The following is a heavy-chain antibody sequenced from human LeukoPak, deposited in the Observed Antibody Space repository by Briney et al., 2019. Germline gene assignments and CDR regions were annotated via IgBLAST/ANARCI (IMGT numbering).Heavy chain of an antibody. V-gene: IGHV1-69*13. CDR2: IIPIFGTA. D-gene: IGHD1-20*01. Sequence: SVEVSCKASGGTSSSYAISWVRQAPGQGLEWMGGIIPIFGTANYAQKFQGRVTITADESTSTAYMELSSLRSEDTAVYYCARPMEGITGTTGAFDIWGQGTMVTVSS. J-gene: IGHJ3*02. CDR3: ARPMEGITGTTGAFDI. CDR1: GGTSSSYA.